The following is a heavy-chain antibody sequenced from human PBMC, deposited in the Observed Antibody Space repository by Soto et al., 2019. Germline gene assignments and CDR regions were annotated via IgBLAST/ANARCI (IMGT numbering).Heavy chain of an antibody. CDR3: ASPRSRNYYDSTFFDY. CDR1: GGTFSSYA. CDR2: IIPIFGTA. J-gene: IGHJ4*02. V-gene: IGHV1-69*12. Sequence: QVQLVQSGAEVKKPGSSVKVSCKASGGTFSSYAISWVRQAPGQGLEWMGGIIPIFGTANYAQKFQGRVTITADESTSTAYMALSSLRSEDTAVYYCASPRSRNYYDSTFFDYWGQGTLVTVSS. D-gene: IGHD3-22*01.